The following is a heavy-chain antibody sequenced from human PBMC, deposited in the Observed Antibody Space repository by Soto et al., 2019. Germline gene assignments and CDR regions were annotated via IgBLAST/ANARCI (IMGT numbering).Heavy chain of an antibody. Sequence: PSETLSLTSAVSGGSISSSNWWSWVRQPPGKGLEWIGEIYHSGSTNYNPSLKSRVTISVDKSKNQFSLKLSSVTAADTAVYYCARWGKGSYYYYGMDVWGQGTTVTVSS. CDR2: IYHSGST. CDR1: GGSISSSNW. D-gene: IGHD3-16*01. J-gene: IGHJ6*02. V-gene: IGHV4-4*02. CDR3: ARWGKGSYYYYGMDV.